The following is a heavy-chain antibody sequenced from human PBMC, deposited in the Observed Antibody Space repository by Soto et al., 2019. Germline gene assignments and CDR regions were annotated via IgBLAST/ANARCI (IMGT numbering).Heavy chain of an antibody. Sequence: SETLSLTCTVSGGSISSYYWSWIRQPPGKGLEWIGYIYYSGSTNYNPSLKSRVTISVDTSKNQFSLKLSSVTAADTAVYYCARDSPPIGYCSGGSCYGTPDYYYGMDVWGQGTTVTVSS. CDR2: IYYSGST. V-gene: IGHV4-59*01. CDR3: ARDSPPIGYCSGGSCYGTPDYYYGMDV. J-gene: IGHJ6*02. CDR1: GGSISSYY. D-gene: IGHD2-15*01.